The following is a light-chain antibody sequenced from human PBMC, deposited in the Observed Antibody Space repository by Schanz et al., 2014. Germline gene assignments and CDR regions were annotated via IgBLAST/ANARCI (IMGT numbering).Light chain of an antibody. CDR3: QQYGSSPWT. CDR1: QSVSSS. J-gene: IGKJ1*01. V-gene: IGKV3-20*01. CDR2: GAS. Sequence: EIMMTQSPATLSVSPGARATLSCRASQSVSSSVAWYQQKPGQSPRLLIHGASTRATGIPDRFSGSGSGTDFTLTISRLEPEDFAVYYCQQYGSSPWTFGQGTKVEIK.